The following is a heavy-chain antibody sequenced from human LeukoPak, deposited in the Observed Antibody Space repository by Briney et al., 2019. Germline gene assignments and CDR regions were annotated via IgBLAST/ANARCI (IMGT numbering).Heavy chain of an antibody. CDR3: ARTSSFGVVIIPWFDY. J-gene: IGHJ4*02. CDR2: IIPILGIA. V-gene: IGHV1-69*04. Sequence: SVKVSCKASGGTFSSYAISWVRQAPGQGLEWMGRIIPILGIANYAQKFQGRVTITADKSTSTAYMELSSLRSGDTAVYYCARTSSFGVVIIPWFDYWGQGTLVTVSS. D-gene: IGHD3-3*01. CDR1: GGTFSSYA.